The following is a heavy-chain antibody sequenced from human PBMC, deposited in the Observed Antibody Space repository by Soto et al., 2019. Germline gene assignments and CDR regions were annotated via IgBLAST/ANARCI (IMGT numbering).Heavy chain of an antibody. D-gene: IGHD3-9*01. CDR1: GFTFGNAW. CDR3: TIVLFDVLTGSFDY. J-gene: IGHJ4*02. CDR2: IKSKIHGGTT. V-gene: IGHV3-15*07. Sequence: EVHLVESGGGLVKPGGSLRLSCAASGFTFGNAWMNWFRQAPGKGMEWVGRIKSKIHGGTTDYAAPVRGRFTISRDDSNFTLFLQMNSLKPDDAAVYYCTIVLFDVLTGSFDYWGQGTLVTVSS.